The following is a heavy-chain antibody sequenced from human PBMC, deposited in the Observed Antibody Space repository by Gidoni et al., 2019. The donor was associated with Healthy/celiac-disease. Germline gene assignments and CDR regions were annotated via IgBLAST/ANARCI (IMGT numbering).Heavy chain of an antibody. J-gene: IGHJ5*02. CDR1: GGSISSSSYY. CDR3: ARHLGYCSSTSCYRLRISNWFDP. V-gene: IGHV4-39*01. CDR2: IYYSGST. D-gene: IGHD2-2*01. Sequence: QLQLQESGPGLVKPSETLSLTCTVSGGSISSSSYYWGWIRQPPGKGLEWIGSIYYSGSTYYNPSLKSRVTISVDTSKNQFSLKLSSVTAADTAVYYCARHLGYCSSTSCYRLRISNWFDPWGQGTLVTVSS.